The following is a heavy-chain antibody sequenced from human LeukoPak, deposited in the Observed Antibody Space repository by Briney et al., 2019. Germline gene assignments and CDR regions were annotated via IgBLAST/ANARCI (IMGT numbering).Heavy chain of an antibody. D-gene: IGHD3-10*01. CDR3: AREPVVRIRPFDY. J-gene: IGHJ4*02. V-gene: IGHV4-4*07. CDR2: IYTSGST. CDR1: AGSISSYY. Sequence: SETLSLTCTVSAGSISSYYWTWIRQPAGKGLEWIGRIYTSGSTNYNPSLKSRVTISIDTSKNQFSLRLSSVTAADTAVYYCAREPVVRIRPFDYWGQGTLVTVSS.